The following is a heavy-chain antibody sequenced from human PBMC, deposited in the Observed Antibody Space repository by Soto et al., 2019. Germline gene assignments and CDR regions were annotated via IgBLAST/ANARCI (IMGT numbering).Heavy chain of an antibody. Sequence: EVQLVESGGGLVKPGGSLRLSCAASGLTFSSYSMNWVRQAPGKGLEWVSSISSSSSYIYYADSVKGRFTISRDNAKNSLYLQMNSLRAEDTAVYYCAREVLWLRSAFDIWGQGTMVTVSS. CDR2: ISSSSSYI. D-gene: IGHD3-16*01. V-gene: IGHV3-21*01. CDR3: AREVLWLRSAFDI. J-gene: IGHJ3*02. CDR1: GLTFSSYS.